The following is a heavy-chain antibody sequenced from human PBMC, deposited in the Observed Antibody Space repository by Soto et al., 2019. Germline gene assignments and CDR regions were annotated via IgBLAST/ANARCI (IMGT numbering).Heavy chain of an antibody. J-gene: IGHJ6*02. D-gene: IGHD6-19*01. CDR1: GYTFTSYG. Sequence: ASVKVSCKASGYTFTSYGISWVRQAPGQGPESMVWISAYNGNTNYAQKLQGRVTMTTDTSTSTAYMELRRLRSEDTAVYNCASRPFSSGRIPSYYYYYYGMDVWGQGTTVTVSS. CDR2: ISAYNGNT. V-gene: IGHV1-18*04. CDR3: ASRPFSSGRIPSYYYYYYGMDV.